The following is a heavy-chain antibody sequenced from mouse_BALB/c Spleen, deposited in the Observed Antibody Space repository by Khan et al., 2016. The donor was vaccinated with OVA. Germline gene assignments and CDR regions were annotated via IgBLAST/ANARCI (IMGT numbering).Heavy chain of an antibody. V-gene: IGHV1-7*01. CDR3: ARRGLRWDFDY. J-gene: IGHJ2*01. CDR2: INPSTGYT. CDR1: GYTFINYW. Sequence: QVQLKESGAELAKPGASVKMSCKASGYTFINYWILWVKQRPGQGLEWIGSINPSTGYTEYTQNFKDKATLTADKSSSTAYMQLSSLTSEDSAVYYCARRGLRWDFDYWGQGTTLTVSS. D-gene: IGHD1-1*01.